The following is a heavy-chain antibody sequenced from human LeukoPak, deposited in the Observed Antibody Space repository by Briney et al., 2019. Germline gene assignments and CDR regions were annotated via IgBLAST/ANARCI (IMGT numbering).Heavy chain of an antibody. V-gene: IGHV4-30-4*02. J-gene: IGHJ4*02. CDR1: GGSISSGDYY. D-gene: IGHD1-26*01. CDR2: IYYSGST. CDR3: AREGSGSYLDY. Sequence: SETLSLTCTVSGGSISSGDYYWSWIRQPPGKGLEWIGYIYYSGSTYYNPSLKSRVTISVDTSKNQFSLKLSSVTAADTAVYYCAREGSGSYLDYWGQGTLVTVSS.